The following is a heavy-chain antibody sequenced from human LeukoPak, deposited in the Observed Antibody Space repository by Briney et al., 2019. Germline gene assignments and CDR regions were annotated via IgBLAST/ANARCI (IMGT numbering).Heavy chain of an antibody. CDR3: AKLPHYYDRSGETLTDY. CDR1: GFTFSSYA. V-gene: IGHV3-23*01. J-gene: IGHJ4*02. Sequence: GGSLRLSCAASGFTFSSYAMSWVRQAPGKGLEWVLAISGSGGSIYYADTVKGWFTISRDNSKITLYLQMNSQSAEDTAVYYGAKLPHYYDRSGETLTDYWGQGTLVTVSS. D-gene: IGHD3-22*01. CDR2: ISGSGGSI.